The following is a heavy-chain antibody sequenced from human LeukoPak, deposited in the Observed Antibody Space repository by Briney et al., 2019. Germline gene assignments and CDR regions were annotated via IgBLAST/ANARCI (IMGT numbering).Heavy chain of an antibody. Sequence: PSETLSLTCTVSGCFISSGDYYWSWIRQPPGKGLEWIGYIYYSGSTYYNPSLKSRVTISVDTSKNQFSLKLSSVTAADTAVYYCARGDYGSGSPLDYWGQGTLVTVSS. D-gene: IGHD3-10*01. CDR2: IYYSGST. CDR1: GCFISSGDYY. J-gene: IGHJ4*02. V-gene: IGHV4-30-4*01. CDR3: ARGDYGSGSPLDY.